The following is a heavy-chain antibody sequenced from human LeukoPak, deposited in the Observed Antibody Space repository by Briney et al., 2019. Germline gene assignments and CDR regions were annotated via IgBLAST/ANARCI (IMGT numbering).Heavy chain of an antibody. CDR2: MNPNSGNT. Sequence: ASVKVSCKASGYTFTSYDINWVRQATGQGLEWMGWMNPNSGNTGYAQKFQGRVTITRNTSISTAYMELSSLRSDDTAVYYCARVVMGATGGDAFDIWGQGTMVTVSS. V-gene: IGHV1-8*03. J-gene: IGHJ3*02. CDR1: GYTFTSYD. D-gene: IGHD1-26*01. CDR3: ARVVMGATGGDAFDI.